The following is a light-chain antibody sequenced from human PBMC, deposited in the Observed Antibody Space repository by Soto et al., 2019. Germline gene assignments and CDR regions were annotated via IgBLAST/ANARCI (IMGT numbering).Light chain of an antibody. V-gene: IGKV3-20*01. CDR1: QSVSSC. CDR2: GGS. CDR3: QQYGSSQYT. Sequence: PGEGATLSCRASQSVSSCLAWYQQKPGQSPRLVIYGGSTRAIGIPARFSGSGSGTDFTLTISRLEPEDFAIYYCQQYGSSQYTFGQGTKVDIK. J-gene: IGKJ2*01.